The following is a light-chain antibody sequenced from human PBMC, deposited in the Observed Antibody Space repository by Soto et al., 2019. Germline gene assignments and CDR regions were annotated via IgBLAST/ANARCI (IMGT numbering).Light chain of an antibody. CDR2: EVS. V-gene: IGLV2-14*01. CDR3: SSYTSSKTRV. J-gene: IGLJ1*01. CDR1: SNDIGGYNY. Sequence: QSVLTQPASVSGSPGQSITISCTGTSNDIGGYNYVSWYQQHPGEAPKLIIYEVSNRPSGVSNRFSGSKSGNTASLTISGLQAEDEADYYCSSYTSSKTRVFGTGTKVTVL.